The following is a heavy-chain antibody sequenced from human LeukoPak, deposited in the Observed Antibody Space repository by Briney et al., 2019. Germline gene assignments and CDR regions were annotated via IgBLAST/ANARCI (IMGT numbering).Heavy chain of an antibody. V-gene: IGHV3-64D*09. Sequence: PGGSLRLSCSASGFTFSMFAVHWVRHAPGKGLEYVSGITSSGGSTFYADTVKGRFTMSRDNSKNTLYLQMSSLRAEDTAVYYCVMMPLRGPSATSLDYWGQGTLVTVSS. CDR2: ITSSGGST. D-gene: IGHD2-2*01. J-gene: IGHJ4*02. CDR3: VMMPLRGPSATSLDY. CDR1: GFTFSMFA.